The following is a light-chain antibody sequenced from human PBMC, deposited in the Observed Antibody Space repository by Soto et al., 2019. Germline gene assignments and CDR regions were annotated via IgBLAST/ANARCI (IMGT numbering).Light chain of an antibody. V-gene: IGKV3-15*01. CDR1: QSVGNN. CDR2: DAS. J-gene: IGKJ4*01. CDR3: QQYTFWPLT. Sequence: VLTQSPGTLSVSPGATVILSCRASQSVGNNLVWYQQKSGQAPRLLIYDASTRAAGIPTRFTVSGSGTEFTLTITGPQSEDFSTYFCQQYTFWPLTFGGGTKVKIK.